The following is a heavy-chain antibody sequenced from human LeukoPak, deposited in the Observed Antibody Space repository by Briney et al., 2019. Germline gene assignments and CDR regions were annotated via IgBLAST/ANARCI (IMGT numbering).Heavy chain of an antibody. Sequence: SVKVSCKASGGTFSSYAISWVQQAPGQGLEWMGGIIPIFGTANYAQKFQGRVTITTDESTSTAYMELSSLRSEDTAVYYCASRPTAMVTSYFDYWGQGTLVTVSS. CDR1: GGTFSSYA. CDR3: ASRPTAMVTSYFDY. D-gene: IGHD5-18*01. V-gene: IGHV1-69*05. CDR2: IIPIFGTA. J-gene: IGHJ4*02.